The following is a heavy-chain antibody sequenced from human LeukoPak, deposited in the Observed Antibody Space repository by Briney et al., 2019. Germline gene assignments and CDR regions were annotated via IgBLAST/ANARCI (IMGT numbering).Heavy chain of an antibody. CDR3: ARGRRSSGRHDAFDI. CDR2: IYYSGNT. V-gene: IGHV4-59*01. J-gene: IGHJ3*02. D-gene: IGHD2-15*01. Sequence: SETLSLTCTVFGGSISNYYWSWLRQPPGKGLEWIAYIYYSGNTNYNPSLKSRVTMSVDTSKNHFSLKLSSMTTADTAVYYCARGRRSSGRHDAFDIWGQGTMVTVSS. CDR1: GGSISNYY.